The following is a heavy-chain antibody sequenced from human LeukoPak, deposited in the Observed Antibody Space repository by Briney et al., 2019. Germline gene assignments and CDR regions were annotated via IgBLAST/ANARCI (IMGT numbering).Heavy chain of an antibody. CDR3: AKVAIAVADSRDY. J-gene: IGHJ4*02. CDR2: IGGSGGST. Sequence: GGSLRLSCAASGFTFSSYAMNWVRQAPGKGLEWVSGIGGSGGSTYYADSVKGRFTIARDNSKNTLDLQMNSLRAEDTAVYYCAKVAIAVADSRDYWGQGTLVTVSS. CDR1: GFTFSSYA. V-gene: IGHV3-23*01. D-gene: IGHD6-19*01.